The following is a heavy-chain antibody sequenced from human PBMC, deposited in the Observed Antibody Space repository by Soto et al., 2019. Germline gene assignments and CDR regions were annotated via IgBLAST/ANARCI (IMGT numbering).Heavy chain of an antibody. D-gene: IGHD2-8*01. CDR1: GGSFSGYY. CDR2: INHSGST. CDR3: ARNVVLMVYAIVYRYGMDV. J-gene: IGHJ6*02. V-gene: IGHV4-34*01. Sequence: NPSETLSLTCAVYGGSFSGYYWSWIRQPPGKGLEWIGEINHSGSTNYNPSLKSRVTISVDTSKNQFSLKLSSVTAADTAVYYCARNVVLMVYAIVYRYGMDVWGQGTTVTVSS.